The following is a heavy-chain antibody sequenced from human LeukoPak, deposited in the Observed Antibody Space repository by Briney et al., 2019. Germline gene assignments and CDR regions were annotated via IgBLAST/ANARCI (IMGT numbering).Heavy chain of an antibody. CDR2: MKQDGSDK. V-gene: IGHV3-7*01. CDR3: ARACYYDSSGYCHDAFDI. Sequence: GGSLRLSCAASGFTFRSYAMSWVRQAPGKGLEWVANMKQDGSDKYYVDSVKGRFTISRDNAKNSLYLQMNSLRAEDTAVYYCARACYYDSSGYCHDAFDIWGQGTMVTVSS. D-gene: IGHD3-22*01. J-gene: IGHJ3*02. CDR1: GFTFRSYA.